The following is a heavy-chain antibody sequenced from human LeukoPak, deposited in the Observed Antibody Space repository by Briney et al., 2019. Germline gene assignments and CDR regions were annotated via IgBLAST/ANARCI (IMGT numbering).Heavy chain of an antibody. CDR2: ISYDGSNK. CDR1: GFTFSSYA. D-gene: IGHD1-20*01. V-gene: IGHV3-30-3*01. Sequence: GGSLRLSCAASGFTFSSYAMHWVRQAPGKGLEWVAVISYDGSNKYYADSVKGRFTISRDNSKNTLYLQMNSLRAEDTAVYYCAKAQLYNWNPWQDWFDPWGQGTLVTVSS. J-gene: IGHJ5*02. CDR3: AKAQLYNWNPWQDWFDP.